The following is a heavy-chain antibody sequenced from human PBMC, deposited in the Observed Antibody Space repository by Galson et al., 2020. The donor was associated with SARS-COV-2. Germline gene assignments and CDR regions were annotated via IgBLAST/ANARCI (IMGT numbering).Heavy chain of an antibody. CDR3: ARDFNYYDSGGLTGSASDI. J-gene: IGHJ3*02. CDR1: GGSFRNYY. Sequence: SETLSLTCAVYGGSFRNYYWTWIRQSPEKGLEWLGEINHRGSTNYNPSLKSRVAMSVDASKNQFSLSLSSITAADTAVYYCARDFNYYDSGGLTGSASDIWGRGTEVTVSS. CDR2: INHRGST. D-gene: IGHD3-22*01. V-gene: IGHV4-34*01.